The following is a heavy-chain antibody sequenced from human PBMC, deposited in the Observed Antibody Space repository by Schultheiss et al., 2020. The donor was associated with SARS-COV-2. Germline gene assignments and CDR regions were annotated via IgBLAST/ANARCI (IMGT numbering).Heavy chain of an antibody. CDR1: GFTFTNYD. Sequence: GGSLRLSCAASGFTFTNYDMTWIRQAPGKGLEWISSISGSGTTIYYADSLKGRFTISRDNAKISLYLQMNSLRAEDTAVYYCARNAARLITRAQFDYWGQGTLVTVSS. CDR3: ARNAARLITRAQFDY. D-gene: IGHD6-6*01. J-gene: IGHJ4*02. V-gene: IGHV3-11*04. CDR2: ISGSGTTI.